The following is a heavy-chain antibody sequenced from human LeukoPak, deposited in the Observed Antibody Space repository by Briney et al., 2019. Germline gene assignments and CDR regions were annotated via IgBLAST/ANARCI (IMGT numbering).Heavy chain of an antibody. J-gene: IGHJ4*02. CDR2: FYNSGRS. CDR1: GGSISSYY. CDR3: TRGAGWLIDY. V-gene: IGHV4-59*01. Sequence: SETLCLTCTVSGGSISSYYWSWIRQPPGKVLERIGYFYNSGRSTYNPSLKSRVTISADTSKNHFSLKLNSVTTADTAVYYCTRGAGWLIDYWGQGILVTVSS. D-gene: IGHD3-16*01.